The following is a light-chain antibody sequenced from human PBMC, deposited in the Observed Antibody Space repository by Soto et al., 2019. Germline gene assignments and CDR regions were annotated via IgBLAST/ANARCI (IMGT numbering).Light chain of an antibody. Sequence: GDRVTITCRASQGISSALAWYQQKPGKAPKLLIYDASSLESGVPSRLSGSGSGTDFTLTISSLQPEDFATYYCQQFNSYPRTFGQGTKVEIK. CDR3: QQFNSYPRT. J-gene: IGKJ1*01. V-gene: IGKV1-13*02. CDR2: DAS. CDR1: QGISSA.